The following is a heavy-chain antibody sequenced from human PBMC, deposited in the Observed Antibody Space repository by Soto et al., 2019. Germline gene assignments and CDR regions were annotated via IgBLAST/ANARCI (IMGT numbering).Heavy chain of an antibody. CDR3: ARDQQLGFDY. CDR2: IYYSGST. J-gene: IGHJ4*02. CDR1: GGSISSYY. D-gene: IGHD6-13*01. V-gene: IGHV4-59*12. Sequence: SETLSLTCTVSGGSISSYYWSWIRQPPGKGLEWIGYIYYSGSTYYNPSLKSRVTISVDTSKNQFSLKLSSVTAADTAVYYCARDQQLGFDYWGQGTLVTVSS.